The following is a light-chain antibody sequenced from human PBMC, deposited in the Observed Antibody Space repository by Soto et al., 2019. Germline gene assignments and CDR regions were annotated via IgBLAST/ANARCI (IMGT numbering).Light chain of an antibody. V-gene: IGKV2-28*01. CDR2: LGS. CDR3: MQALQTPRT. Sequence: DIVMTQSPLSLPVTPGEPASISCRSSQSLLHSNGYNYLDWYLQKPGQSPQLLIYLGSNRASGVPARFSGSGSGQDFTLTISRVEAEDVGVFYCMQALQTPRTFGGGTKVEIK. J-gene: IGKJ4*01. CDR1: QSLLHSNGYNY.